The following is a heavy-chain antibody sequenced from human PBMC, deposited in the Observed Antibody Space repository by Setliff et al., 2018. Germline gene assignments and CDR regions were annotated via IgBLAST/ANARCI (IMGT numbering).Heavy chain of an antibody. CDR2: IYYSGTT. J-gene: IGHJ4*02. V-gene: IGHV4-59*11. CDR1: GGFIISHY. D-gene: IGHD2-15*01. Sequence: PSETLSLTCTVSGGFIISHYWNWIRQTPGKGLEWIGYIYYSGTTNYNPSLKSRVTISVDTSKNHFSLRLSSVTAADTAVYYCARGRGSGGNPLWYWGQGTLVTVSS. CDR3: ARGRGSGGNPLWY.